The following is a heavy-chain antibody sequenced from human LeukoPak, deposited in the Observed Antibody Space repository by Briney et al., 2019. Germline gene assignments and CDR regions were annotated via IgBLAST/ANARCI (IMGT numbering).Heavy chain of an antibody. Sequence: GGSLRLSCAASGFPFSSYDMNWFRQAPGKGLEWVSYISGSGTAIYYADSVKGRFTISRDNGKNSLYLQMNSLRAEDTAVYYCARVRDGYIEYFQHWGQGTLVTVSS. D-gene: IGHD5-24*01. CDR1: GFPFSSYD. J-gene: IGHJ1*01. CDR2: ISGSGTAI. CDR3: ARVRDGYIEYFQH. V-gene: IGHV3-48*03.